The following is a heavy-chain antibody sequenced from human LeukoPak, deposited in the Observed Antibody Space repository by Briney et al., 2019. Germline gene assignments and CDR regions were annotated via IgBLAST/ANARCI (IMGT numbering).Heavy chain of an antibody. J-gene: IGHJ4*02. D-gene: IGHD3-3*01. CDR2: INPNSGGT. Sequence: ASVKVSCKASGYTFTGYYMHWVRQAPGQGLEWMGWINPNSGGTNYAQKFQGRVTMTRDTSISTAYMELSRLRSDDTAVYYCARSADFWSGYYSFDYWGQGTLVTVSS. CDR3: ARSADFWSGYYSFDY. V-gene: IGHV1-2*02. CDR1: GYTFTGYY.